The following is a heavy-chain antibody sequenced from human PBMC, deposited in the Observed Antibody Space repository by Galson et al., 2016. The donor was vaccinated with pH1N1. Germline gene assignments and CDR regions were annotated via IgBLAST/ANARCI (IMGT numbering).Heavy chain of an antibody. D-gene: IGHD3-22*01. J-gene: IGHJ4*02. V-gene: IGHV1-46*01. CDR2: IDPSNGGT. CDR3: ASFTTRTTGDY. CDR1: GYSLTKSY. Sequence: SVKASCKASGYSLTKSYVHWVRQAPGQGLEWMGVIDPSNGGTIYAQKFQGRVTMTVDRPTSTVDMEVNGLRSEDTSIYYCASFTTRTTGDYGGQGTVFSVTP.